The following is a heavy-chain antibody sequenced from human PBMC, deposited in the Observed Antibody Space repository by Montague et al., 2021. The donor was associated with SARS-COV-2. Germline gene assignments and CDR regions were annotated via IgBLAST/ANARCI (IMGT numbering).Heavy chain of an antibody. J-gene: IGHJ6*02. CDR3: ARIPAVTTGLNYYYYYGMDV. CDR1: GFSLSTSGMC. V-gene: IGHV2-70*01. D-gene: IGHD4-17*01. Sequence: PALVKPTQTLTLTCTFSGFSLSTSGMCVSWIRQPPGKALEWLALIDWDXDKYYSTSLKTRLTISKDTSKNQVVLTMTNMDPVDTATYYCARIPAVTTGLNYYYYYGMDVWGQGTTVTVSS. CDR2: IDWDXDK.